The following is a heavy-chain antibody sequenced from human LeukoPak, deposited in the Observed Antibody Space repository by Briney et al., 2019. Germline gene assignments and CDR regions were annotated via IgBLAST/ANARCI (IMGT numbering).Heavy chain of an antibody. CDR3: ARDSSTDDFWSGYGDY. D-gene: IGHD3-3*01. Sequence: GGSLRLSCAASGFTFSNYGMHWVRQAPGKGLEWVSIISYDGSNKYYTDSVKGRFSISRDNSMNTLFLQMNSLRAEDTAVYYCARDSSTDDFWSGYGDYWGQGTLVTVSS. CDR1: GFTFSNYG. CDR2: ISYDGSNK. V-gene: IGHV3-30*03. J-gene: IGHJ4*02.